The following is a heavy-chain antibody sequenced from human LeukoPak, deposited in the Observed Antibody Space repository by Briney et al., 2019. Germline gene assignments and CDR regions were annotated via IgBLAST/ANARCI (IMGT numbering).Heavy chain of an antibody. D-gene: IGHD4-11*01. V-gene: IGHV4-34*01. J-gene: IGHJ6*03. Sequence: SETLSLTCAVYGGSFSGYYWSWIRQPPGKGLEWIGEINHSGSTNYNPSLKSRVTISVDPSRNQFSLKLSSVTAADTAVYYCARRMTTATAGYYYYMDVWGKGTTVTVSS. CDR3: ARRMTTATAGYYYYMDV. CDR2: INHSGST. CDR1: GGSFSGYY.